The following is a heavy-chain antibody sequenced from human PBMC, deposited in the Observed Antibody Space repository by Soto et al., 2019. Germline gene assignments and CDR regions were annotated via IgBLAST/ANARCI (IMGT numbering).Heavy chain of an antibody. V-gene: IGHV4-39*01. CDR3: ARRGYCSSTSCFSGAQTPFDY. CDR2: IYYSGST. J-gene: IGHJ4*02. D-gene: IGHD2-2*01. CDR1: GGSISSSSYY. Sequence: QLQLQESGPGLVKPSETLSLTCTVSGGSISSSSYYWGWIRQPPGKGLEWIGSIYYSGSTYYNPSLKSRVTISVDTSKNQFYLKLSSVPAADTAVYYCARRGYCSSTSCFSGAQTPFDYWGQGTLVTVSS.